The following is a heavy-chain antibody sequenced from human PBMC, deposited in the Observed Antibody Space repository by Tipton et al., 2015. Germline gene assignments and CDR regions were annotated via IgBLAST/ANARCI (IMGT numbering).Heavy chain of an antibody. V-gene: IGHV6-1*01. CDR1: GDSVSSNTAT. CDR2: TYYRSKWYT. J-gene: IGHJ6*04. Sequence: PGLVKPSQTLSLTCAISGDSVSSNTATWNWIRQSPSRGLEWLGRTYYRSKWYTNYAVSVKGRIRIDPDTSKNHFSLHLNSVTPEDTGVFYCARDQNPAGRYTGMDVWGKGTTVTVSS. D-gene: IGHD2-2*02. CDR3: ARDQNPAGRYTGMDV.